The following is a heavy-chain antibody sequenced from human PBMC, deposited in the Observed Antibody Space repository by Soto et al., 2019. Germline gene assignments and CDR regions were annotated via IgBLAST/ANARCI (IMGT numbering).Heavy chain of an antibody. Sequence: SQTLSLPCAISGDGVSSTSATWNWIRQSPSRGLEWLGRAYYRSKWYIDYAVSVKGRININPDTSKNQLSLQLSSVTPEDTAVYYCARDNRGSGGNYYYGVDVWGQGTTVTVSS. CDR3: ARDNRGSGGNYYYGVDV. J-gene: IGHJ6*02. CDR1: GDGVSSTSAT. V-gene: IGHV6-1*01. CDR2: AYYRSKWYI. D-gene: IGHD3-10*01.